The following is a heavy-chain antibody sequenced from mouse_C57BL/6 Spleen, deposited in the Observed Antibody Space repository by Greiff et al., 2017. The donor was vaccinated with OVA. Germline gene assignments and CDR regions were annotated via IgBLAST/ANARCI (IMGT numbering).Heavy chain of an antibody. Sequence: QVQLQQPGAELVRPGSSVKLSCKASGYTFTSYWMDWVKQRPGQGLEWIGNIYPSDSETHYNQKFKDKATLTVDKSSRTAYMQLSSLTSEDSEVYYCASSYYSNHDYWGQGTTLTVSS. V-gene: IGHV1-61*01. CDR3: ASSYYSNHDY. CDR1: GYTFTSYW. D-gene: IGHD2-5*01. J-gene: IGHJ2*01. CDR2: IYPSDSET.